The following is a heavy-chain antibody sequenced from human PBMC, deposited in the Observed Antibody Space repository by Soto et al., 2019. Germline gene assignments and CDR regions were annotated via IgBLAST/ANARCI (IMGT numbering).Heavy chain of an antibody. CDR2: IYYSGST. J-gene: IGHJ4*02. CDR1: GGSISRSSYY. V-gene: IGHV4-39*01. Sequence: QLQLQELGPGLVKPSETLSLTCTVSGGSISRSSYYWGWIRQPPGKGLEWIGSIYYSGSTHYNPSLKSRVTISVDTSKNQFSLKLSSVTAADTAVYYCATIPATTILTDYWGQGTLVTVSS. CDR3: ATIPATTILTDY. D-gene: IGHD2-2*02.